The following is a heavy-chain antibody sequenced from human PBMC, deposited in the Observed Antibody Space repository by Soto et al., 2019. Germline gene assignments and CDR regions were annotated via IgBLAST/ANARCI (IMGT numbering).Heavy chain of an antibody. J-gene: IGHJ4*02. Sequence: EVQLLESGGGVVQPGGSLRLSCAASDFTFSSYALSWVRQAPGQGLEWVSAISDSGGYTFYKDSVKGRFTISRDNSKNTLYLQMNSLRAEDTALYYCAKRGVSGSGSYFGGPFRDWGQGTLVTVSS. CDR2: ISDSGGYT. CDR3: AKRGVSGSGSYFGGPFRD. V-gene: IGHV3-23*01. D-gene: IGHD3-10*01. CDR1: DFTFSSYA.